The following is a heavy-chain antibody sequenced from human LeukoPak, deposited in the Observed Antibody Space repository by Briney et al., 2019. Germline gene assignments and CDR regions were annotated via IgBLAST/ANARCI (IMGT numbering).Heavy chain of an antibody. D-gene: IGHD5-12*01. J-gene: IGHJ6*02. CDR3: ARGSSPYSGYEAFAYGMDV. CDR1: GFTFNSYG. CDR2: ISYDGSDK. Sequence: GGSLRLSCAASGFTFNSYGMHWVRQAPGKGLEWVAVISYDGSDKYYADSVKGRFTISRENAKNSLYLQMNSLRAGDTAVYYCARGSSPYSGYEAFAYGMDVWGQGTTVTVSS. V-gene: IGHV3-30*03.